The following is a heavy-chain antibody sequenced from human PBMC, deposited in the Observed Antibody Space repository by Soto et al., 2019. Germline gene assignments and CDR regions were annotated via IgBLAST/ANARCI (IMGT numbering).Heavy chain of an antibody. CDR3: ARWSYLDY. CDR2: ISGSDGKT. V-gene: IGHV3-23*01. J-gene: IGHJ4*02. D-gene: IGHD3-3*01. Sequence: GGSLRLSCAASGFSFGSYALSWVRQAPGKGLEWVSTISGSDGKTFYADSVKGRFSISRDTSQSTLYLQMNSLRADDAAMYYCARWSYLDYWGQGTRVTVSS. CDR1: GFSFGSYA.